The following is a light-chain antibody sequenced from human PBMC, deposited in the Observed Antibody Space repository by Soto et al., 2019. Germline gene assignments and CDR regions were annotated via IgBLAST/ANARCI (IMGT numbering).Light chain of an antibody. V-gene: IGLV1-40*01. J-gene: IGLJ1*01. Sequence: QSVLTQPPSVSGAPGQRVTISCTGSSSDIGAGYDVHWYQQLPGTAPILLINANNNRPSGVSDRFSGSKSGTSASLAITGLQAEDEADYYCQSYDSSLSGYVFGTGTKLPVL. CDR1: SSDIGAGYD. CDR3: QSYDSSLSGYV. CDR2: ANN.